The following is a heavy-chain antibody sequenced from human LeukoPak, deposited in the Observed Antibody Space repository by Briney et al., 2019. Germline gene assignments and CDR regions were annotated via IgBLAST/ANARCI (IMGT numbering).Heavy chain of an antibody. CDR3: ATSLRRTLSSSGWYVGY. Sequence: GGSLRLSCAASGFTFSDYYMSWIRQAPGKGLEWVSYISSSGSTIYYADSVKGRFTISRDNAKNSLYLQMNSLRDEDTAVYYCATSLRRTLSSSGWYVGYWGQGTLVTVSS. CDR1: GFTFSDYY. J-gene: IGHJ4*02. V-gene: IGHV3-11*04. D-gene: IGHD6-19*01. CDR2: ISSSGSTI.